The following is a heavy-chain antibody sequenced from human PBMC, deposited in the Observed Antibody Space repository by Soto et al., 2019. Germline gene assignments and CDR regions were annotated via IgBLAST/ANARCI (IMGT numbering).Heavy chain of an antibody. D-gene: IGHD3-3*01. CDR2: IKSKTDGGTT. CDR1: GFTFSNAW. CDR3: TTDIPFGVVIDAFDI. Sequence: PGGSLRLSCAASGFTFSNAWMSWVRQAPGKGLEWVGRIKSKTDGGTTDYAAPVKGRFTISRDDSKNTLYLQMNSLKTEDTAVYYCTTDIPFGVVIDAFDIWGQGTMVTVSS. V-gene: IGHV3-15*01. J-gene: IGHJ3*02.